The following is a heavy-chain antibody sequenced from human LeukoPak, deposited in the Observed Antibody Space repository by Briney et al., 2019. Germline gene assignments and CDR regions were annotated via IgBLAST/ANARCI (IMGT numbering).Heavy chain of an antibody. CDR1: GFTVSSNY. D-gene: IGHD3-22*01. J-gene: IGHJ4*02. V-gene: IGHV3-53*01. Sequence: PGGSLRLSCAASGFTVSSNYMSWVRQAPGKGLEWVSVIYGGGSTYYADSVKGRFTISRDNSKNTVYLQMNSLRAEDTAVYYCARYYYDRSGYPYYLDYWGQGTMVTVSS. CDR2: IYGGGST. CDR3: ARYYYDRSGYPYYLDY.